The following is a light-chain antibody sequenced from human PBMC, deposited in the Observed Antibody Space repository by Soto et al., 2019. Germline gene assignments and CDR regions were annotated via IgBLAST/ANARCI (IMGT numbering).Light chain of an antibody. V-gene: IGKV1-39*01. CDR3: QQSYSLT. Sequence: DIQMTQSPSSLSASVGDRVTITCRASQSISSYLNWYQQKPGKAPKLLIYAASSLQSWVPSRFSGSGSGTDFTLTISSLQPEDFATYYCQQSYSLTFGQGTRLEIK. CDR1: QSISSY. CDR2: AAS. J-gene: IGKJ5*01.